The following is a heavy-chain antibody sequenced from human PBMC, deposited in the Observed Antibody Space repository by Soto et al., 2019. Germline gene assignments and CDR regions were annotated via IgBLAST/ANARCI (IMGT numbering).Heavy chain of an antibody. D-gene: IGHD3-16*01. Sequence: QVRLVQSGAEVRKTGASVKISCKASGDSISNDYLHWVRQAPGQGFEWLGVISPFGGATAYAQRFKGRVTVTMDKSSTTFYLELSSLRSDDTAVYYCAKGRGGKTVANFRMDVWGQGVTVTVSS. CDR2: ISPFGGAT. J-gene: IGHJ6*02. CDR1: GDSISNDY. V-gene: IGHV1-46*01. CDR3: AKGRGGKTVANFRMDV.